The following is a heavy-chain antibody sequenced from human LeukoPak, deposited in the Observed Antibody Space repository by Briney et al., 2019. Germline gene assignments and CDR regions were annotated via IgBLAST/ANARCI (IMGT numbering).Heavy chain of an antibody. CDR2: FLPVFGTA. CDR3: ARRFYYDRIGYSEY. J-gene: IGHJ4*02. CDR1: EGTFSNFT. Sequence: ASVKVSCQAPEGTFSNFTITWVRQAPGQGLEWMGRFLPVFGTANYAQKFRGRVTFTADISTRTAYMEFNSLRSDDTAVYFCARRFYYDRIGYSEYWGQGTLISVSS. V-gene: IGHV1-69*08. D-gene: IGHD3-22*01.